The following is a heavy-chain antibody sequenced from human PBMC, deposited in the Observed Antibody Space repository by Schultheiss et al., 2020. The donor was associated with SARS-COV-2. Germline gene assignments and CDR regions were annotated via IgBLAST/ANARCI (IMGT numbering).Heavy chain of an antibody. CDR1: GFTFSSYW. V-gene: IGHV3-7*01. CDR3: ARAIYGSGKYFDC. CDR2: IKQDGSEK. D-gene: IGHD3-10*01. J-gene: IGHJ4*02. Sequence: GGSLRLSCAASGFTFSSYWMSWVRQAPGKGLEWVANIKQDGSEKYYVDSVKGRFTISRDNAKNSLYLQMNSLRVEDTAVYYCARAIYGSGKYFDCWGQGTLVTVSS.